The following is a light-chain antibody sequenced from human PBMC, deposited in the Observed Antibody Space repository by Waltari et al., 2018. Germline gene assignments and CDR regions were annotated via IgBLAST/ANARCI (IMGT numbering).Light chain of an antibody. V-gene: IGKV1-5*03. J-gene: IGKJ4*01. Sequence: DIQMTQSPSTLSASVGDSVIFSCLASQSISKWLAWYQQKPGKAPKLLIYKASTLESGVPSRFSGSGSGTEFTLTISSLQPEDFATYYCQQYNSYSLLSFGGGTKVEIK. CDR1: QSISKW. CDR3: QQYNSYSLLS. CDR2: KAS.